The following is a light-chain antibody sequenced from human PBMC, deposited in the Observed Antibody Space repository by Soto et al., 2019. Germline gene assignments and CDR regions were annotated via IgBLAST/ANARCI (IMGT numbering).Light chain of an antibody. CDR1: RDIADS. J-gene: IGKJ4*01. CDR3: QQYDDPFT. Sequence: DTQMTQSPSSLSASVGDTVTITCQASRDIADSLNWYQQRAGQAPKLLIYDASNLQSGVPARFSGSGTGTSFILTISSLQPEDFAKYYCQQYDDPFTFGGGTKVEIK. CDR2: DAS. V-gene: IGKV1-33*01.